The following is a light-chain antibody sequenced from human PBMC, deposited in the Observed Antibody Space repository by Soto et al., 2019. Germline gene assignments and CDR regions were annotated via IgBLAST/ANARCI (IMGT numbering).Light chain of an antibody. CDR3: QQYNNWPRT. CDR1: QRVSSN. J-gene: IGKJ1*01. CDR2: GAS. V-gene: IGKV3-15*01. Sequence: EIVMTQSPGTLSVSPGERATLSCRASQRVSSNLAWYQQKPGQAPRLLIYGASTRATGIPARFSGSRSGTEFTLTVGSLQSEDFAVYYCQQYNNWPRTFGQGTKVEIK.